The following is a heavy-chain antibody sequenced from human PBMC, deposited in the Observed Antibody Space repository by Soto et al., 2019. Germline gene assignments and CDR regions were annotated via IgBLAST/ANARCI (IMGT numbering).Heavy chain of an antibody. CDR3: ARERQLEIYSYYYAMDV. CDR1: DGSIDTYY. D-gene: IGHD6-13*01. CDR2: VYASGSA. V-gene: IGHV4-4*07. Sequence: QVQLQESGPGLVKPSETLSLTCTVSDGSIDTYYWNWIRQPAGKGLEWIGRVYASGSANYSPSLNSRVTMSVDTSKSQFSLKLTSVTAAATAVYYCARERQLEIYSYYYAMDVWGQGTTVTVSS. J-gene: IGHJ6*02.